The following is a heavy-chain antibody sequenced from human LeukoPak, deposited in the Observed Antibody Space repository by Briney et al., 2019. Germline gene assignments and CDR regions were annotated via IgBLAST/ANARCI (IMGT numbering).Heavy chain of an antibody. CDR3: AKDNFIVVVPADDY. Sequence: GGSLRLSCAASGFTFSSYAMSWVRQAPGKGLEWVSAISGSGGSTYYADSLKGRFTISRDNSKNTLYLQMNSLRAEDTAVYYCAKDNFIVVVPADDYWGQGTLVTVSS. D-gene: IGHD2-2*01. CDR1: GFTFSSYA. CDR2: ISGSGGST. V-gene: IGHV3-23*01. J-gene: IGHJ4*02.